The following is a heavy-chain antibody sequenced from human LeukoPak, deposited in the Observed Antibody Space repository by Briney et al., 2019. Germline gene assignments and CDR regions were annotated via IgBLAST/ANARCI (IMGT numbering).Heavy chain of an antibody. V-gene: IGHV3-30*03. CDR2: ISYDGSNK. D-gene: IGHD5-18*01. J-gene: IGHJ3*02. Sequence: GGSLRLSCAASGFTFSSYGMHWVRQAPGKGLEWVAVISYDGSNKYYADSVKGRFTISRDNSKNSLYLQMNSLRAEDTAVYYCARGERYSYGRAAAFDIWGQGTMVTVSS. CDR3: ARGERYSYGRAAAFDI. CDR1: GFTFSSYG.